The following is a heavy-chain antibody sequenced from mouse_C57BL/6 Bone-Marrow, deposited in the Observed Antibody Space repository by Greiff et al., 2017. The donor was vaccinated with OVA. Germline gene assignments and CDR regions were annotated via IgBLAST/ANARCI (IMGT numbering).Heavy chain of an antibody. CDR3: ARQSGTGGYYYAMDH. CDR2: IWSDGST. D-gene: IGHD4-1*01. Sequence: VHLVESGPGLVAPSQSLSITCTVSGFSLTSYGVHWVRQPPGKGLEWLVVIWSDGSTTYNSALKSRLSISKDNSKSQVFLKMNSLQTDDTAMYYCARQSGTGGYYYAMDHWGQGTSVTVSS. J-gene: IGHJ4*01. V-gene: IGHV2-6-1*01. CDR1: GFSLTSYG.